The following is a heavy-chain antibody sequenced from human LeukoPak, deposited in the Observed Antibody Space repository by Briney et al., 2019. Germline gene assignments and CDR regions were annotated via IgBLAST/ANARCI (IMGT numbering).Heavy chain of an antibody. V-gene: IGHV1-2*02. Sequence: ASVKVSCKASGYTFTGYYMHWVRQAPGQGLEWMGWINPNSGGTNYAQKFQGRVTMTRDTSISTAYMELSRLRSDDTAVYYCARVHSGYDSSPDYWGQGTLVTVSS. CDR1: GYTFTGYY. D-gene: IGHD5-12*01. CDR3: ARVHSGYDSSPDY. J-gene: IGHJ4*02. CDR2: INPNSGGT.